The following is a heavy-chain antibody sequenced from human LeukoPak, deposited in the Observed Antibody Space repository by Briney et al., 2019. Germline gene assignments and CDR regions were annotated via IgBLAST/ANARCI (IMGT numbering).Heavy chain of an antibody. CDR1: GFTFTRNC. CDR2: IPHDGSNA. V-gene: IGHV3-30-3*01. Sequence: GGSLRLSCVASGFTFTRNCVHWVRQAPGKGLEWVAAIPHDGSNAYYADSVKGRFTISRDDSKNTQYLQMNSLRIEDSAVYYCAAGSDFYYASWGQGTLVTVSS. CDR3: AAGSDFYYAS. D-gene: IGHD3-3*01. J-gene: IGHJ5*02.